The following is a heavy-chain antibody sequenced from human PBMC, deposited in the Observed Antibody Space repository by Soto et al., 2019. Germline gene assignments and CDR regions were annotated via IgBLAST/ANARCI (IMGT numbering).Heavy chain of an antibody. D-gene: IGHD1-1*01. V-gene: IGHV4-4*02. CDR1: GGSISIPNW. J-gene: IGHJ4*02. CDR2: IYHSGST. Sequence: SETLSLTCSVSGGSISIPNWWSLFRQPPGKGLEWIGEIYHSGSTNYNPSLKSRVTISVDTSKNQFSLKLSSVTAADTAVYYCARDRGTSFVGFRDNYWGQGTPVTVSS. CDR3: ARDRGTSFVGFRDNY.